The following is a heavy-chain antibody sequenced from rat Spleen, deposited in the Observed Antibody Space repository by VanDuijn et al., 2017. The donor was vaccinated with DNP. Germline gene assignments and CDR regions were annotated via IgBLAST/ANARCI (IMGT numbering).Heavy chain of an antibody. D-gene: IGHD1-6*01. CDR2: VPSSGGST. J-gene: IGHJ2*01. Sequence: LEWVASVPSSGGSTYYPDSVKGRFIISRDNARNTLYLQMNSLRSEDTATYFCARGVYYGSSWAFDYWGQGVMVTVSS. CDR3: ARGVYYGSSWAFDY. V-gene: IGHV5-31*01.